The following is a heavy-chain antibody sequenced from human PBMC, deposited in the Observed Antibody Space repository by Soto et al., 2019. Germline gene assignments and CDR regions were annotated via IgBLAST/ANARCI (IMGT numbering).Heavy chain of an antibody. CDR3: ARGDRGGSGSPASYYYSGLDV. CDR1: GFTFSSYV. J-gene: IGHJ6*02. Sequence: DVQLLESGGHLVQPGGSLRLSCAASGFTFSSYVMSWVRQAPGKGLEWVSSVSAGGDMTYYSDSVKGRFTIPRDNSNNALFLQMNSLRIEDTALYYCARGDRGGSGSPASYYYSGLDVWGQGATVTVS. V-gene: IGHV3-23*01. CDR2: VSAGGDMT. D-gene: IGHD3-10*01.